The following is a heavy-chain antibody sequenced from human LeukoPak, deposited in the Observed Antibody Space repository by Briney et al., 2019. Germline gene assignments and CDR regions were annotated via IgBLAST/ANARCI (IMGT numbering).Heavy chain of an antibody. Sequence: PGGSLRHSCAASGCTFSNYWMSWVRQAPGKGLEWVANINPDGSEKHYADSVKGRFTISRDNAKNSLYLQLNTLRDEDTAKYYCAWLGDDYWGQGTLVTVSS. CDR3: AWLGDDY. CDR1: GCTFSNYW. CDR2: INPDGSEK. J-gene: IGHJ4*02. V-gene: IGHV3-7*05. D-gene: IGHD3-16*01.